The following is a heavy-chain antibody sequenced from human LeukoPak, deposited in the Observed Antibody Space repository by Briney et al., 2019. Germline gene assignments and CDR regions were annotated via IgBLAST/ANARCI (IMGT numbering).Heavy chain of an antibody. CDR3: ARGRYRRLAVAGTRRDGYYYYGMDV. CDR1: GGSFSGYY. Sequence: SETLSLTCAVYGGSFSGYYWSWIRQPPGKGLEWIGEINHSGSTNYNPSLKSRVTISVDTSKNQFSLKLSSVTAADTAVYYCARGRYRRLAVAGTRRDGYYYYGMDVWGQGTTVTVSS. V-gene: IGHV4-34*01. CDR2: INHSGST. D-gene: IGHD6-19*01. J-gene: IGHJ6*02.